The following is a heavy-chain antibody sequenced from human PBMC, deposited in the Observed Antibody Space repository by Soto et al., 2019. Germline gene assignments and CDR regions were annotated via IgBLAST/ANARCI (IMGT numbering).Heavy chain of an antibody. Sequence: VQLVESGGGLVQPGGSLRLSCVASGFTFSRYDMHWVRQGIGKGLEWVSAIGIAGDTHYSGSVKGRFTISRENATNSLYLQMKNVRAGDTAIYYCARDYYGMDVWGQGTTVTVSS. V-gene: IGHV3-13*01. J-gene: IGHJ6*02. CDR3: ARDYYGMDV. CDR1: GFTFSRYD. CDR2: IGIAGDT.